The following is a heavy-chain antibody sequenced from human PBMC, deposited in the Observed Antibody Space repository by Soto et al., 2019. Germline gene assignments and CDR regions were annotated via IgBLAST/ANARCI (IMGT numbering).Heavy chain of an antibody. D-gene: IGHD3-3*01. CDR3: ARDLRFLEWLLYPVYYYYGMDV. V-gene: IGHV3-30-3*01. CDR1: GFPFSSYS. Sequence: GGSMIISCAAAGFPFSSYSMHWVRETPGKGLVWVAVISYDGSNKYYADSVKGRFTISRDNSKNTLYLQMNSLRAEDTAVYYCARDLRFLEWLLYPVYYYYGMDVWGQGTTVSVSS. J-gene: IGHJ6*02. CDR2: ISYDGSNK.